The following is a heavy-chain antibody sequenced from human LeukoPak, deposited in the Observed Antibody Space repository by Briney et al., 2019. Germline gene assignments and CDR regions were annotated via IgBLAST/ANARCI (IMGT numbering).Heavy chain of an antibody. CDR1: GFTFSSYG. J-gene: IGHJ4*02. V-gene: IGHV3-33*03. Sequence: PGGSLRLSCAASGFTFSSYGMHWVRQAPGKGLGWVAVTWYDGSNKYYADSVKGRFNISRDNSKSTLYLQMNSLRAEDTAVYYCATDHYYGSGSYYKGEPFDYWGQGTLVTVSS. CDR2: TWYDGSNK. CDR3: ATDHYYGSGSYYKGEPFDY. D-gene: IGHD3-10*01.